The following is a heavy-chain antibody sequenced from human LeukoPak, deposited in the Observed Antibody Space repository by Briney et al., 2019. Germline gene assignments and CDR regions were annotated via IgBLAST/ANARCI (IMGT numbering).Heavy chain of an antibody. J-gene: IGHJ4*02. CDR1: GYIFTGYY. CDR2: INPNTGGT. V-gene: IGHV1-2*02. CDR3: ASQSLRSFRTFDY. D-gene: IGHD3-16*02. Sequence: ASVKVSCKASGYIFTGYYMHWVRQAPGQGLKWMGWINPNTGGTNYAQKFQGRVTMTRDTSISTAYMELSRLRSDDTAVYYCASQSLRSFRTFDYWGQGTLVTVSS.